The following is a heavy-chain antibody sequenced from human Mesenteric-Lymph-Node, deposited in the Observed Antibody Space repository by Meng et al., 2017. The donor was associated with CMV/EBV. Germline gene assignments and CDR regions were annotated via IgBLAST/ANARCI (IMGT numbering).Heavy chain of an antibody. V-gene: IGHV3-23*01. CDR1: GFTFSSYS. J-gene: IGHJ4*02. CDR2: ISGSGDTT. Sequence: GGSLRLSCAASGFTFSSYSMSWVRQAPGKGLEWVSVISGSGDTTYYADSVKGRFTISRDNAKNSLFLQMNSLRAEDTAVYFCTTNGFEYWGQGTLVTVSS. D-gene: IGHD1-1*01. CDR3: TTNGFEY.